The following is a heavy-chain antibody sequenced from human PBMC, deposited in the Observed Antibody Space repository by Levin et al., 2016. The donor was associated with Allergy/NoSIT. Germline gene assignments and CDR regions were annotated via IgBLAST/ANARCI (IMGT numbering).Heavy chain of an antibody. D-gene: IGHD6-19*01. V-gene: IGHV3-13*01. CDR2: IGTAGGT. CDR3: ARVGSSGWYDY. Sequence: GGSLRLSCAASGFTFSSYDMHWVRQATGKGLEWVSAIGTAGGTYYPGSVKGRFTISRENAKNSLYLQMNSLRAGDTAVYYCARVGSSGWYDYWGQGTLVTVSS. J-gene: IGHJ4*02. CDR1: GFTFSSYD.